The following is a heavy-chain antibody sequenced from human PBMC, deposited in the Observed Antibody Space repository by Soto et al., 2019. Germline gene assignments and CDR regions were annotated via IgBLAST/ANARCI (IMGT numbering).Heavy chain of an antibody. Sequence: PSETLSLTCTVSGGSISSYYWSWIRQPPGKGLEWIGYIYYSGSTNYNPSLKSRVTISVDTSKNQFSLKLSSVTAADTAVYYCAIEMAAAGSGGRFDPWGQRTPVTVSS. V-gene: IGHV4-59*01. J-gene: IGHJ5*02. D-gene: IGHD6-13*01. CDR1: GGSISSYY. CDR2: IYYSGST. CDR3: AIEMAAAGSGGRFDP.